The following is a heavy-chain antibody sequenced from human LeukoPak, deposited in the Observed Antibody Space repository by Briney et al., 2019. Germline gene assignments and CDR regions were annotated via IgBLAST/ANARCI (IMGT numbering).Heavy chain of an antibody. CDR2: IYHSGST. Sequence: SETPSLTCTVSGYSISSGYYWGWIRQPPGKGLEWIGSIYHSGSTYFNPSLKSRVTISVDTSKNQFSLKLSSVTAADTAVYYCARRGVTPNYYMDVWGKGTTVTVSS. CDR3: ARRGVTPNYYMDV. D-gene: IGHD2-21*02. CDR1: GYSISSGYY. V-gene: IGHV4-38-2*02. J-gene: IGHJ6*03.